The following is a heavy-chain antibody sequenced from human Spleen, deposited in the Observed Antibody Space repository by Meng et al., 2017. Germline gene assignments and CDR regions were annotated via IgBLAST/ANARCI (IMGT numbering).Heavy chain of an antibody. Sequence: QRVRSGVGLKKPGAQGRVPFNSSGYPFTPNYKPWVRQAPGQGLEWMGWISGYNGNTNYAQKFQGRVTMTTDTSTSTVYMELRSLRSDDTAVYYCARGARSSLPDYWGQGTLVTVSS. CDR2: ISGYNGNT. D-gene: IGHD2-2*01. V-gene: IGHV1-18*04. CDR3: ARGARSSLPDY. J-gene: IGHJ4*02. CDR1: GYPFTPNY.